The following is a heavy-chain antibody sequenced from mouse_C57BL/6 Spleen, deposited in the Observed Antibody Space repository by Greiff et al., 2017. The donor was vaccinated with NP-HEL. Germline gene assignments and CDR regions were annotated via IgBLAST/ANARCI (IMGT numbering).Heavy chain of an antibody. CDR3: ARAGAYSPVYYFDD. CDR1: GFTFSSYA. J-gene: IGHJ2*01. Sequence: EVQLVESGGGLVKPGGSLKLSCAASGFTFSSYAMSWVRQTPEKRLEWVATISDGGSYTYYPDNVKGRFTISRDNAKNNLYLQMSHLKSEDTAMYYCARAGAYSPVYYFDDWGQGTTLTVSS. D-gene: IGHD2-10*01. V-gene: IGHV5-4*01. CDR2: ISDGGSYT.